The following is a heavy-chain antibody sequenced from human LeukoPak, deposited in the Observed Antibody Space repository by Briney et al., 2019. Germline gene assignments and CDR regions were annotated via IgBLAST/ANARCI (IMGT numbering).Heavy chain of an antibody. J-gene: IGHJ6*03. CDR2: IYTSGST. CDR1: GGSISSGSYY. Sequence: PSQTLSLTCTVSGGSISSGSYYWSWIRQPAGKGLEWIGRIYTSGSTNYNPSLKSRVTISVDTSKNQFSLKLSSVTAADTAVYYCARWAAGSIPAAGWYMDVWGKGTTVTVSS. V-gene: IGHV4-61*02. CDR3: ARWAAGSIPAAGWYMDV. D-gene: IGHD2-2*01.